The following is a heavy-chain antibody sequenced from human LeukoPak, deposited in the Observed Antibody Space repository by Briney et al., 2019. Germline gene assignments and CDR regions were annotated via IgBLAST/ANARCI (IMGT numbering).Heavy chain of an antibody. CDR2: ISSSSSYI. CDR3: ILHSPFRYYGMDV. Sequence: GGSLRLSCAASGFTFSSYSMNWVRQAPGKGLDWVSSISSSSSYIYYADSVKGQFTISRDKAKNSLYLQMTSLRAEDTAVYYCILHSPFRYYGMDVWGQGTTVTVSS. V-gene: IGHV3-21*01. CDR1: GFTFSSYS. D-gene: IGHD5-18*01. J-gene: IGHJ6*02.